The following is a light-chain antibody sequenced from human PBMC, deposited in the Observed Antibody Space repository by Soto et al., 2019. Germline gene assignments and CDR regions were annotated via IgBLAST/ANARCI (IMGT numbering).Light chain of an antibody. V-gene: IGLV2-23*01. CDR1: SNYVGSYNL. CDR2: EDN. CDR3: CSYAGSSTSWV. J-gene: IGLJ3*02. Sequence: QSALTQPASVSGSPGQSITISCTGTSNYVGSYNLVSWYQHHPGKAPKLMIYEDNKRPSGVSNRFSGSKSGNTDSLTISGLQAEDEADYYCCSYAGSSTSWVFGGGTKLTVL.